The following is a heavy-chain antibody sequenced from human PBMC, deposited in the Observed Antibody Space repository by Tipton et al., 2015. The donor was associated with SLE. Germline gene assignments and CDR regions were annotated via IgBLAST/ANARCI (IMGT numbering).Heavy chain of an antibody. CDR1: GASISNDGHY. V-gene: IGHV4-31*03. CDR3: ARDGPDTSGYYLDY. Sequence: TLSLTCSVSGASISNDGHYWSWIRHHPGKGLEWTGYIYYSGSTYYNPSLKSRLSISVDTSKNQFSLNLRYVTAADTAVYYCARDGPDTSGYYLDYWGQGILVTVSS. J-gene: IGHJ4*02. D-gene: IGHD3-22*01. CDR2: IYYSGST.